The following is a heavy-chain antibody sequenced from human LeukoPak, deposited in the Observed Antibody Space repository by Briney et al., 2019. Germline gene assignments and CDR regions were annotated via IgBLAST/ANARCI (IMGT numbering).Heavy chain of an antibody. D-gene: IGHD4-11*01. J-gene: IGHJ5*02. CDR2: IYYSGST. Sequence: SETLSLTCTVSGGSISSYYWSWIRQPPGKGLEWIGYIYYSGSTNYNPSLKSRVTISVDTSKNQFSLKLSSVTAADTAVYYCARNLPAGTTFYSNYPENWFDPWGQGTLVTVSS. CDR3: ARNLPAGTTFYSNYPENWFDP. V-gene: IGHV4-59*01. CDR1: GGSISSYY.